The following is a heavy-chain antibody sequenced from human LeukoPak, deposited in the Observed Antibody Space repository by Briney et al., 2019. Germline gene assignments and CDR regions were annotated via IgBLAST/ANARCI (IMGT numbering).Heavy chain of an antibody. J-gene: IGHJ6*03. CDR2: INPSGGST. Sequence: ASVKVSCKASGYTFTSYYMHWVRQAPGQGLEWMGIINPSGGSTSYAQKFQGRVTMTRDTSTSTVYMELSSLRSEDTAVYYCARERDLGYSSSWGYYYYYMDVWGKGTTVTVSS. D-gene: IGHD6-13*01. CDR3: ARERDLGYSSSWGYYYYYMDV. V-gene: IGHV1-46*01. CDR1: GYTFTSYY.